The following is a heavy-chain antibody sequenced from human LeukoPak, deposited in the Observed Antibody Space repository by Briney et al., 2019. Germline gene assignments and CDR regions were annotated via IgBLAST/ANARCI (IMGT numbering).Heavy chain of an antibody. Sequence: ASVKVSCKASGYTFTSYDINWVRQATGQGLEWMGWMNPNSGNTGYAQKFQGRVTMTRNTSISTAYTELSSLRSEDTAVYYCARGYYGSGSYYDDYWGQGTLVTVSS. D-gene: IGHD3-10*01. CDR3: ARGYYGSGSYYDDY. CDR2: MNPNSGNT. J-gene: IGHJ4*02. CDR1: GYTFTSYD. V-gene: IGHV1-8*01.